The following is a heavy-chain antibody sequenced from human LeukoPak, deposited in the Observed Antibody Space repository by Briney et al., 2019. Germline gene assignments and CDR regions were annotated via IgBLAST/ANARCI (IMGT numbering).Heavy chain of an antibody. Sequence: TSETLSLTCAVSGGSISSSNWWSWVRQPPGKGLEWIGEIYHSGSTNYNPSLKSRVTISVDKSKNQFSLKLSSVTAADTAVYYCASLTVIYGSGDLDYWGQGTLVTVSS. V-gene: IGHV4-4*02. D-gene: IGHD3-10*01. J-gene: IGHJ4*02. CDR2: IYHSGST. CDR1: GGSISSSNW. CDR3: ASLTVIYGSGDLDY.